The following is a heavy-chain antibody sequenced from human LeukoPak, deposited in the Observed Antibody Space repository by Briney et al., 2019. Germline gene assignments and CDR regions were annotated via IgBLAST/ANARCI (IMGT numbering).Heavy chain of an antibody. Sequence: SVKVSCKASGGTFSSYAISWVRQAPGQGLEWMGRIIPIPGIANYAQKFQGRVTITADKSTSTAYMELSSLRSEGTAVYYCATWIQLWLRSGYCYYGMDVWGQGTTVTVSS. CDR2: IIPIPGIA. V-gene: IGHV1-69*04. CDR1: GGTFSSYA. J-gene: IGHJ6*02. CDR3: ATWIQLWLRSGYCYYGMDV. D-gene: IGHD5-18*01.